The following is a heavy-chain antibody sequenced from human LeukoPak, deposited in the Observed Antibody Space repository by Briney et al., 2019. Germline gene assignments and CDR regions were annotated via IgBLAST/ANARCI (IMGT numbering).Heavy chain of an antibody. J-gene: IGHJ4*02. Sequence: GGSLRLSWAASGFTFSSYAMSWVRQAPGKGLEWVSAISGSGGSTYYADSVKGRFTISRDNSKNTLYLQMNSLRAEDTAVYYCAKSSSGSYWTLGYWGQGTLVTVSS. CDR3: AKSSSGSYWTLGY. V-gene: IGHV3-23*01. CDR2: ISGSGGST. D-gene: IGHD1-26*01. CDR1: GFTFSSYA.